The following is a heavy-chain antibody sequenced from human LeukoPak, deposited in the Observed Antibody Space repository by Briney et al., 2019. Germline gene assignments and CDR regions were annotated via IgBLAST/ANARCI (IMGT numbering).Heavy chain of an antibody. J-gene: IGHJ4*02. CDR1: GFSFSSYG. V-gene: IGHV3-30*02. Sequence: GGALRLSCAASGFSFSSYGLHWVRQAPGKGLEGVAFIRYDGSNKYYADSVKGRFTISRDNSKNTLYLQMNSLRAEDTAVYYCARPDVEAVAGTAIDYWGQGTLVTVSS. D-gene: IGHD6-19*01. CDR3: ARPDVEAVAGTAIDY. CDR2: IRYDGSNK.